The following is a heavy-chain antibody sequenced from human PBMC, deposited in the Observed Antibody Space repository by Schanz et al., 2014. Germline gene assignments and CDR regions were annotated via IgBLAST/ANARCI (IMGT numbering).Heavy chain of an antibody. Sequence: VQLVESGGGLVKPGGSLRLSCAASGFIFNDYYMNWIRQAPGKGLEWVSAISGSGDNTFYADSVKGRFTISRDNSKNPLYLQMYSLRAEDTATYYCAKDFTGSGVFFNYWGQGTLVTVSS. CDR2: ISGSGDNT. CDR3: AKDFTGSGVFFNY. CDR1: GFIFNDYY. D-gene: IGHD3-10*01. V-gene: IGHV3-23*04. J-gene: IGHJ4*02.